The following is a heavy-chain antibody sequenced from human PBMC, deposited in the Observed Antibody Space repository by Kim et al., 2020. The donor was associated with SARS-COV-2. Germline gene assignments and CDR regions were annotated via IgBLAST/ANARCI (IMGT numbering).Heavy chain of an antibody. J-gene: IGHJ4*02. CDR1: GFSFRNFG. Sequence: GGSLRLSCAASGFSFRNFGMHWVRQAPGKGLEWVAVVSYDGKYNFNAASVKGRFTVSRDNSKNTLYLQMSSLRPDDTGVYYCAKQSALVVAATVDSWGQGTLVIVSS. V-gene: IGHV3-30*18. D-gene: IGHD6-19*01. CDR2: VSYDGKYN. CDR3: AKQSALVVAATVDS.